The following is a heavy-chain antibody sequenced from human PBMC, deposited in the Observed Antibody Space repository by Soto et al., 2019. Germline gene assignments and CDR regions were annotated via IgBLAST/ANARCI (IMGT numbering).Heavy chain of an antibody. J-gene: IGHJ4*02. CDR2: ISYDGSNK. V-gene: IGHV3-30-3*01. CDR3: ARDLAAVGSFDY. D-gene: IGHD2-2*01. Sequence: QVRLVESGGGVVQPGRSLRLSCAASGFTFSSYAMHWVRQAPGKGLEWVAVISYDGSNKYYADSVKGRFTIARDNSKNTLYLQMNSLRAEVTAVYYCARDLAAVGSFDYWGQGTLVTVSS. CDR1: GFTFSSYA.